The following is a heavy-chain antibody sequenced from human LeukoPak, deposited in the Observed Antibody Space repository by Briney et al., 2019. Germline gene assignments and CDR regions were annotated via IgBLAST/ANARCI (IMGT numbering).Heavy chain of an antibody. CDR3: AKDRPNYYESNGHYYRRDGDY. V-gene: IGHV3-23*01. J-gene: IGHJ4*02. CDR2: ISSIGDFT. Sequence: GGSLRLSCAASGFTFNIYSMSWVRQAPGKGLEWVSSISSIGDFTVYAGSVKGRFTISRDNSKNTLYLQMNSLRAEDTAIYYCAKDRPNYYESNGHYYRRDGDYWGQGTLVTVSS. D-gene: IGHD3-22*01. CDR1: GFTFNIYS.